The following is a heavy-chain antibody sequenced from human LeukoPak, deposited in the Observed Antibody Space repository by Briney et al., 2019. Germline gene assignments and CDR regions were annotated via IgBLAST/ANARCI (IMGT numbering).Heavy chain of an antibody. D-gene: IGHD2-15*01. Sequence: GGSLRLSCAASGFTFSSQAMSWVRQAPGKGLEWFSAISGSGGGTYYADSVKGRFTISRDNSMNALSLQMDSLRAEDTAVYYCAKYRCSGDSCYPRGHHYCGMDVWGQGTTVTVSS. J-gene: IGHJ6*02. CDR2: ISGSGGGT. CDR3: AKYRCSGDSCYPRGHHYCGMDV. V-gene: IGHV3-23*01. CDR1: GFTFSSQA.